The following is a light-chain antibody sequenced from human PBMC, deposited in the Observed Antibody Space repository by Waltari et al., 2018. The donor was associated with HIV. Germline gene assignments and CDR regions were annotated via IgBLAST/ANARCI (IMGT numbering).Light chain of an antibody. CDR3: QQTYSLPLT. CDR1: QSVSSSY. J-gene: IGKJ3*01. Sequence: EIVLTQSPGTLSLSPGERATLSCRASQSVSSSYLAWYQQKPGQAPRLLIYGASSRATGIPDRFSGSGSGTDFTLTISRLEPEDFAVYYCQQTYSLPLTFGPGTKLDFK. V-gene: IGKV3-20*01. CDR2: GAS.